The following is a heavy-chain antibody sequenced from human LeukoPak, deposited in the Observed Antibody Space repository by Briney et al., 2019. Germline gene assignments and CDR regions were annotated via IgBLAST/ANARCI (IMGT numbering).Heavy chain of an antibody. J-gene: IGHJ4*02. CDR3: AIDWYYYDSSGYYYVVGFDY. V-gene: IGHV1-2*02. D-gene: IGHD3-22*01. CDR1: GYTFTSYY. Sequence: ASVKVSCKASGYTFTSYYMHWVRQAPGQGLEWMGWINPNSGGTNYAQKFQGRVTMTRDTSISTAYMELSRLRSDDTAVYYCAIDWYYYDSSGYYYVVGFDYWGQGTLVTVSS. CDR2: INPNSGGT.